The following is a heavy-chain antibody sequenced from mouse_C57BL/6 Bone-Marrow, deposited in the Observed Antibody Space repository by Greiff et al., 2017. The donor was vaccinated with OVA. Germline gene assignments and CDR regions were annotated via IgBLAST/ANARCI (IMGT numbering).Heavy chain of an antibody. Sequence: QVQLQQSGPELVRPGASVKISCKAPGYTFTSHWMQWVRQRPGQGLEWIGEIFPGSGSTYYNEKFKGKATLPVETSSSTAYMQLSSLTSEDSAVYFCARYPYYSGSSFNYFDDWGQGTTLTVSS. CDR2: IFPGSGST. V-gene: IGHV1-56*01. CDR1: GYTFTSHW. CDR3: ARYPYYSGSSFNYFDD. D-gene: IGHD1-1*01. J-gene: IGHJ2*01.